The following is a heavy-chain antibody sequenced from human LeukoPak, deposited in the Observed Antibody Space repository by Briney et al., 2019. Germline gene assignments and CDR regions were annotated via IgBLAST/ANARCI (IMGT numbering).Heavy chain of an antibody. J-gene: IGHJ4*02. Sequence: ASVKVSCKASGYTFTGYYIHWVRHAPGQGLEWMGWLNPNSGATTYAQSFQGRVTMTRDTSFSTAYMDLNRLTSDDMALYYCARGLSTSWYPSFDSWGQGTLVTVSS. CDR3: ARGLSTSWYPSFDS. CDR2: LNPNSGAT. V-gene: IGHV1-2*02. D-gene: IGHD6-13*01. CDR1: GYTFTGYY.